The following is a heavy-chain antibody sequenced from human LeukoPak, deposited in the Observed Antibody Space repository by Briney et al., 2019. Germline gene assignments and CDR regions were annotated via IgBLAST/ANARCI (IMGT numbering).Heavy chain of an antibody. Sequence: PGGSLRLSCATSGWTFSSYNMNWVRQAPGKGLEWISYIDTSGGIMYYVDSVKGRFTISRDNAKNSLYLQMNSLRDEDTAVYYRAVHLCGSCPDCWGQGTLVTVSS. CDR3: AVHLCGSCPDC. J-gene: IGHJ4*02. V-gene: IGHV3-48*02. D-gene: IGHD2-15*01. CDR2: IDTSGGIM. CDR1: GWTFSSYN.